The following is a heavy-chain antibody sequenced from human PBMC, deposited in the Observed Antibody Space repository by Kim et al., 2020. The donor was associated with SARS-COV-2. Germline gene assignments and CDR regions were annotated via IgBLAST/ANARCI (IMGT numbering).Heavy chain of an antibody. V-gene: IGHV3-11*06. D-gene: IGHD3-3*01. CDR3: ARVSGITIFGVVIPSYYFDY. J-gene: IGHJ4*02. Sequence: RFTISRDNAKNSLYLQMNSLRAEDTAVYYCARVSGITIFGVVIPSYYFDYWGQGTLVTVSS.